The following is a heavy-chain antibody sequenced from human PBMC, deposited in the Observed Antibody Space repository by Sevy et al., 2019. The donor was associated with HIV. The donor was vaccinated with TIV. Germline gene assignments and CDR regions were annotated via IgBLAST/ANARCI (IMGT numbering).Heavy chain of an antibody. CDR2: ISAYNGNT. D-gene: IGHD2-21*01. CDR3: AREGGGDYDFDY. CDR1: GYTFTSYG. V-gene: IGHV1-18*01. Sequence: ASVKVSCKASGYTFTSYGISWVRQAPGQGLEWMGWISAYNGNTNYAQKLQGRVTMTTDTPTRTASMELRSLRSDDTAVYYCAREGGGDYDFDYWGQGTLVTVSS. J-gene: IGHJ4*02.